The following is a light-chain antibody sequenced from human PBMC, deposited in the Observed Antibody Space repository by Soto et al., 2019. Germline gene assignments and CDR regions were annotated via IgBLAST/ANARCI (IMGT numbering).Light chain of an antibody. CDR1: SSDVGGYNY. J-gene: IGLJ2*01. V-gene: IGLV2-14*01. CDR2: EVS. CDR3: SSYTSSSTLV. Sequence: QSVLTQPASVSGSPGQSITISCTGTSSDVGGYNYVSWYQQHPGIAPKLMISEVSNRPSGVSNRFSGSKSVNTDSLTISGLKDEDEADYYCSSYTSSSTLVFGGGTKVTVL.